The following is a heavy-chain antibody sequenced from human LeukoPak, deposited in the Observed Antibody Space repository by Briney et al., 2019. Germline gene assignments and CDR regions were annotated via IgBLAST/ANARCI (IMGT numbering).Heavy chain of an antibody. D-gene: IGHD6-19*01. V-gene: IGHV3-23*01. Sequence: GGSLRLSCAASGFTFSSYAMSWVRQAPGKGLEWVSAISGSGGSTYYADSVKGRFAISRDNSKNTLYLQMNSLRAEDTAVYYCAKQWLVPGGGFDYWGQGTLVTVSS. CDR2: ISGSGGST. CDR1: GFTFSSYA. CDR3: AKQWLVPGGGFDY. J-gene: IGHJ4*02.